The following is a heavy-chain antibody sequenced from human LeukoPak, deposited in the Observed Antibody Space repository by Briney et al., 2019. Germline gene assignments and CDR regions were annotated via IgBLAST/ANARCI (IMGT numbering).Heavy chain of an antibody. CDR2: ISSSGGST. CDR1: GVIFNNCC. J-gene: IGHJ4*02. Sequence: GGALRLSCTAAGVIFNNCCRMWFLQPPGKGLEEVSSISSSGGSTYYADSVKGGLTISSNNSKNTLYLQINSLRAEDTAVFYCGKASSGYYLNYFDYWGERTLVTVS. V-gene: IGHV3-23*01. CDR3: GKASSGYYLNYFDY. D-gene: IGHD3-22*01.